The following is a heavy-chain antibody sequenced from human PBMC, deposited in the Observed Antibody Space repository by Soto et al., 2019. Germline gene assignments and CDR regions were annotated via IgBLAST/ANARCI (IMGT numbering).Heavy chain of an antibody. J-gene: IGHJ3*02. CDR1: GGSISSYY. Sequence: SETLSLTCTVSGGSISSYYWSWIRQPPGKGLEWIGYIYYSGSTNYNPSLKSRVTISVDTSKNQFSLKLSSVTAADTAVYYCARLLHIAAAGTGAFDIWGQGTMVTVS. D-gene: IGHD6-13*01. CDR2: IYYSGST. CDR3: ARLLHIAAAGTGAFDI. V-gene: IGHV4-59*08.